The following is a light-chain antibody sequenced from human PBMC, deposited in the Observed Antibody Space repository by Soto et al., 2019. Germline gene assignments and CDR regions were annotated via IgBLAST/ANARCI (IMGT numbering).Light chain of an antibody. CDR3: QQYYSTPRAT. V-gene: IGKV4-1*01. Sequence: DIVMTQSPDSLAVSLGERATINCKSSQSVLYSSNNKNYLAWYQQKPGQPPKLLIYWASTRESGVPDRFSGSGSGTDFTLNISSLQAEDVAVYYCQQYYSTPRATFGQGTRLEIK. J-gene: IGKJ5*01. CDR1: QSVLYSSNNKNY. CDR2: WAS.